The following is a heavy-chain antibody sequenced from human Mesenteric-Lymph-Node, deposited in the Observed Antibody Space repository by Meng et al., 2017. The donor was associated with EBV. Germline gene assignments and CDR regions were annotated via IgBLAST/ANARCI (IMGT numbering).Heavy chain of an antibody. CDR3: ARRPYSWNFDF. J-gene: IGHJ4*02. V-gene: IGHV2-5*02. CDR1: GFSLSTSGVG. D-gene: IGHD1-20*01. CDR2: IYWDEDK. Sequence: ITLKESGPKMMTPTQTLPLTCTFSGFSLSTSGVGVGWIRHPPGKALEWLALIYWDEDKRYSPSLKSRLTITKDTSKNQVVLTMTNMDPVDTATYYCARRPYSWNFDFWGQGTLVTVSS.